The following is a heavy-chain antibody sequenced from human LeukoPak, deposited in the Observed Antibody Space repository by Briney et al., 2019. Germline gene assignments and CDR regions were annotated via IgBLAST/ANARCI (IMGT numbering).Heavy chain of an antibody. J-gene: IGHJ3*02. D-gene: IGHD1-26*01. V-gene: IGHV1-69*05. CDR3: ARGHSGSYQAVHAFDI. Sequence: SVKVSCKASGGTFSSYAITWVRQAPGQGLEWMGGIIPIFGTANYAQKFQGRATITTDESTSTAYMELSSLRSEDTAVYYCARGHSGSYQAVHAFDIWGQGTMVTVSS. CDR1: GGTFSSYA. CDR2: IIPIFGTA.